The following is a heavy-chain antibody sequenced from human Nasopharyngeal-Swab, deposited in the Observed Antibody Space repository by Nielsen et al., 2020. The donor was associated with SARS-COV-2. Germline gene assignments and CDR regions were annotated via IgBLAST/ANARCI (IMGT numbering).Heavy chain of an antibody. CDR1: GFTFTSSA. V-gene: IGHV1-58*01. D-gene: IGHD3-3*01. CDR3: AATTSWYYDFWSGNQGPYYYGMDV. CDR2: IVVGSSNT. Sequence: SVKVSCKASGFTFTSSAVQWVRQARGQRLEWIGWIVVGSSNTNYAQKFQERVTITRDMSTSTAYMELSSLRSEDTAVYYCAATTSWYYDFWSGNQGPYYYGMDVWGQGTTVTVSS. J-gene: IGHJ6*02.